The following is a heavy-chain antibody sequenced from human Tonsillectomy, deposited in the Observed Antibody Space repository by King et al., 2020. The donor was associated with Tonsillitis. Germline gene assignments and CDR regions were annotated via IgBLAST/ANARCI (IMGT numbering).Heavy chain of an antibody. CDR3: ARMPLSGYMDV. Sequence: VQLQESGPGLVKPSETLSLTCTVSGGSISSYYWSWIRQPPGKGLEWIGYIYYSGSTNYNPSLKSRVTISVDTSKNQFSLKLSSVTAADTAVYYCARMPLSGYMDVGGKGTTVTVSS. V-gene: IGHV4-59*01. J-gene: IGHJ6*03. CDR1: GGSISSYY. D-gene: IGHD2-2*01. CDR2: IYYSGST.